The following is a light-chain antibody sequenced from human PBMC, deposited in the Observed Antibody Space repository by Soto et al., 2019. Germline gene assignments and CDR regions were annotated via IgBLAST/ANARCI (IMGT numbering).Light chain of an antibody. CDR3: SSYIGSNSFV. CDR2: DVS. V-gene: IGLV2-14*03. CDR1: NSDVGAYNY. J-gene: IGLJ1*01. Sequence: QSALTQPASVSGSPGQSITISCTGTNSDVGAYNYVSWYQHHPGKAPKLMIYDVSSRPSGTSNRFSGSKSGNTASLTISGLQAEDEADYYCSSYIGSNSFVFGTGTKLT.